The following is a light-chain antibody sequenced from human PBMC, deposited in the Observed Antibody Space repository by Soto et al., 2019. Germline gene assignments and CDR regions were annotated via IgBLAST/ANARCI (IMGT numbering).Light chain of an antibody. Sequence: QSALTQPASVSGSPGQSITLSCTGTSSDIGGYDYVSWYQRHPGKAPKLIIYDVNNRPSGVSIRFSGSKSGNTASLTISGLQAEDEAAYYCTSYASGSSHVVFGGGTKLTVL. CDR1: SSDIGGYDY. J-gene: IGLJ2*01. V-gene: IGLV2-14*01. CDR3: TSYASGSSHVV. CDR2: DVN.